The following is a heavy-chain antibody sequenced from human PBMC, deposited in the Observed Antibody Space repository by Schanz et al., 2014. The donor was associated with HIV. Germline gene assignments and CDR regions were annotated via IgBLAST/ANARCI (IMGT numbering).Heavy chain of an antibody. CDR3: ARRRGWGSYRYFPYGLDV. CDR2: MNPKSGNT. D-gene: IGHD3-16*02. Sequence: QVQLVQPGAEVKKAGSSVKVSCRASGGTFNTYSIFWVRQAPGQGLEWMGWMNPKSGNTGYAQKFQGRVTMTSNTSITTAYMELTSLRPEDTAVYYCARRRGWGSYRYFPYGLDVWGQGTTVTVSS. J-gene: IGHJ6*02. CDR1: GGTFNTYS. V-gene: IGHV1-8*02.